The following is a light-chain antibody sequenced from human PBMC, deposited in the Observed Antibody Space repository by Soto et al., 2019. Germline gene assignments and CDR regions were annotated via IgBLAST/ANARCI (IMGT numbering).Light chain of an antibody. CDR2: EVS. V-gene: IGLV2-14*01. CDR1: NSDVGIYDF. Sequence: QSALTQPASVSGTPGQSITISCTGSNSDVGIYDFVSWYQHHPGRAPKLIVSEVSHRPSGVSNRFSGSKSGNTASLTISGLQSEDEADYYCTSYTSDDVRNVFVPGTKLTVL. CDR3: TSYTSDDVRNV. J-gene: IGLJ1*01.